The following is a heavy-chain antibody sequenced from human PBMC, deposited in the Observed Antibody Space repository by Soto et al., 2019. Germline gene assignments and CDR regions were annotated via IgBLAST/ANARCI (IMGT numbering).Heavy chain of an antibody. CDR2: IIPIFGTA. V-gene: IGHV1-69*06. Sequence: SVKVSFKASGGTFSSYAISWVRHAPGQGLEWMGGIIPIFGTANYAQKFQGRVTITADKSTSTAYMELSSLRSEDTAVYYCARSYGGAYYYYYGMDVWGQGTTVTVSS. D-gene: IGHD5-18*01. J-gene: IGHJ6*02. CDR3: ARSYGGAYYYYYGMDV. CDR1: GGTFSSYA.